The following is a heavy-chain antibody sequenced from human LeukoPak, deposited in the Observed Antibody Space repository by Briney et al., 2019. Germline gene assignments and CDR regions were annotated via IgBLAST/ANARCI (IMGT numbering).Heavy chain of an antibody. CDR1: GFTFSSYE. V-gene: IGHV3-48*03. J-gene: IGHJ4*02. CDR2: ISSSGSTI. CDR3: ARDPYYYGSGSYYGGVFDY. Sequence: GGSLRLSCAASGFTFSSYEMNWVRQAPGKGLEWVSYISSSGSTIYYADSVKGRFTISRDNAKNSLYLQMNSLRAEDTAVYYCARDPYYYGSGSYYGGVFDYWGQGTLVTVSS. D-gene: IGHD3-10*01.